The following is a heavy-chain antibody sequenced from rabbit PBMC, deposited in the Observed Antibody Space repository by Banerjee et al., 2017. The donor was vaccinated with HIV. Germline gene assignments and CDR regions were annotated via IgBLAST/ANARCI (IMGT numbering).Heavy chain of an antibody. Sequence: EESGGDLVKPGASLTLTCTASGFSFSSNYYMCWVRQAPGKGPEWIASIYTGDGNTYYASWAKGRFTISKTSSTTVTLQMTSLTAADTATYFCARTAGSFAGGDGYFRLWGPGTLVTVS. CDR1: GFSFSSNYY. CDR3: ARTAGSFAGGDGYFRL. J-gene: IGHJ4*01. D-gene: IGHD4-2*01. CDR2: IYTGDGNT. V-gene: IGHV1S40*01.